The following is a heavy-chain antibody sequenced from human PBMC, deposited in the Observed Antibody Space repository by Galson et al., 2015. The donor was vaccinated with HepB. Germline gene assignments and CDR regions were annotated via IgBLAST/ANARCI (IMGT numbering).Heavy chain of an antibody. V-gene: IGHV5-51*01. CDR2: IYPGDSDT. D-gene: IGHD1-1*01. CDR1: GYSFTSYW. Sequence: QSGAEVKKPGESLKISCTGSGYSFTSYWIGWVRQMPGKGLEWMGIIYPGDSDTSYSPSFQGQVTISADKSISTAYLQWSSLKASDTAMYYCARWPGTDDHYYYYGMDVWGQGTTVTVSS. J-gene: IGHJ6*02. CDR3: ARWPGTDDHYYYYGMDV.